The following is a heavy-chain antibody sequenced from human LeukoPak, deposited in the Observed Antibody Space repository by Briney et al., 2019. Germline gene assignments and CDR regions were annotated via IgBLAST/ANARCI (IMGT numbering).Heavy chain of an antibody. J-gene: IGHJ3*02. D-gene: IGHD2-2*02. CDR3: ARAYCSSTSCYTWDAFDI. CDR1: GGSISSGSYY. V-gene: IGHV4-61*02. Sequence: TLSLTCTVSGGSISSGSYYWSWIRQPAGKGLEWIGRIYTSGSTNYNPSLKSRVTISVDTSKNQFSLKLSSVTAADTAVYYCARAYCSSTSCYTWDAFDIWGQGTMVTVSS. CDR2: IYTSGST.